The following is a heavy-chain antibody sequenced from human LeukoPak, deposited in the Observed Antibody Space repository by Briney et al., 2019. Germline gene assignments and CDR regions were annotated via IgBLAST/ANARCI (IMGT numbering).Heavy chain of an antibody. J-gene: IGHJ4*02. V-gene: IGHV3-21*01. CDR1: GFSISLYI. CDR2: ISTSSSHI. CDR3: ARDDNWNDKPFDL. D-gene: IGHD1-20*01. Sequence: GGSLSPSCTPSGFSISLYIRRGAGQAPGRGREWFSSISTSSSHIYYADSLKGRFTVSRDNAKNSLYLQMNNLRAEDTAVYYCARDDNWNDKPFDLWGPGTLVTVSS.